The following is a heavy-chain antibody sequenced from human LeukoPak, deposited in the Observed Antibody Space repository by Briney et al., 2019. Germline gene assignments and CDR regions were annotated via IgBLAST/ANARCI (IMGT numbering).Heavy chain of an antibody. Sequence: GGSLRLSCAASGFTFSSYSMNCVRQAPGKGLEWGSSISSSSGYIYYADSVKSRFTISRDNAKNSLYLQMTNLRAEDTAVYSCARDGLERVVTATKYYYYYGMDVWGQGTTVTVSS. CDR3: ARDGLERVVTATKYYYYYGMDV. J-gene: IGHJ6*02. D-gene: IGHD2-21*02. CDR1: GFTFSSYS. V-gene: IGHV3-21*01. CDR2: ISSSSGYI.